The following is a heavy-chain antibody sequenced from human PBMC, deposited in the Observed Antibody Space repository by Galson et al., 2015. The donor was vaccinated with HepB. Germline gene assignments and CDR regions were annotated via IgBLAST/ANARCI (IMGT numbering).Heavy chain of an antibody. CDR1: GFTFSSYG. CDR2: ISYDGSNK. J-gene: IGHJ4*02. V-gene: IGHV3-30*18. CDR3: AKFSGSYSYFDY. Sequence: SLRLSCAASGFTFSSYGMHWVRQAPGKGLEWVAVISYDGSNKYYADSVKGRFTISRDNSKNTLYLQMNSLRAEDTAVYYCAKFSGSYSYFDYWGQGTLVTVSS. D-gene: IGHD1-26*01.